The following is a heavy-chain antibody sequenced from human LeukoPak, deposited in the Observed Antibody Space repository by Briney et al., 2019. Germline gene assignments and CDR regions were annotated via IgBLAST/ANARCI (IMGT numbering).Heavy chain of an antibody. CDR1: GGSISSASYY. J-gene: IGHJ4*02. D-gene: IGHD2-15*01. V-gene: IGHV4-39*06. CDR2: IYYSGST. Sequence: SETLSLTCTVSGGSISSASYYWGWIRQPPGKGLDWIGSIYYSGSTYYNPSRKSRVTISVDTSKYQFPLKLSSVTAADTAVYYCARGPSNCSGGSWYGFLDYWGQGTLVTVSS. CDR3: ARGPSNCSGGSWYGFLDY.